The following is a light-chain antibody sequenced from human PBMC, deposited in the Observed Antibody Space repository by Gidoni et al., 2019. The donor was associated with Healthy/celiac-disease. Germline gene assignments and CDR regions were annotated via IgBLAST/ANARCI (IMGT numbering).Light chain of an antibody. V-gene: IGKV1-5*03. J-gene: IGKJ5*01. CDR2: KAS. CDR1: QSISSW. CDR3: QQYNSYPIT. Sequence: IQITQSPSTLSASVGDRVTITCRASQSISSWLAWYQQKPGKAPKLLIYKASSLESGVPSRFSGSGSGTEFTLTISSLQPDDFATYYCQQYNSYPITFGQGTRLEIK.